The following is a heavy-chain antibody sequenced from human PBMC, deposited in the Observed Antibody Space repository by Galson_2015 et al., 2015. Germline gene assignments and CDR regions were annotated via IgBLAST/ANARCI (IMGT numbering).Heavy chain of an antibody. V-gene: IGHV3-53*01. Sequence: SLRLSCAASGFTVSSNYMSWVRQAPGKGLEWVSVIYSGGSTYYADSVKGRFTISRDNSKNTLYLQMNSLRAEDTAVYYYARDLMGADDAFDIWGQGTMVTVSS. D-gene: IGHD1-26*01. CDR2: IYSGGST. CDR3: ARDLMGADDAFDI. J-gene: IGHJ3*02. CDR1: GFTVSSNY.